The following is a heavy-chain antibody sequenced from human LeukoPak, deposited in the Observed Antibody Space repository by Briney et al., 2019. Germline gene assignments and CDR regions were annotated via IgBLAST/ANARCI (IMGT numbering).Heavy chain of an antibody. CDR1: GFTLSSYA. CDR3: AIDEYGDYGCDR. CDR2: LSAGGGST. Sequence: GGSLRLSCAASGFTLSSYALSWVRQAPGKGLDWVSALSAGGGSTYYADSVKGRFTISRDNSKNTLYLQMNSLRAEDTAVYYCAIDEYGDYGCDRWGQGTLVTVSS. D-gene: IGHD4-17*01. V-gene: IGHV3-23*01. J-gene: IGHJ5*02.